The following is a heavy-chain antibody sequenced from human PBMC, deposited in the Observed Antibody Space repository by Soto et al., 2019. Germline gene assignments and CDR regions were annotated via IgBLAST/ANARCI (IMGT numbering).Heavy chain of an antibody. CDR2: ISSSSSYT. V-gene: IGHV3-11*06. J-gene: IGHJ6*02. Sequence: GGSLRLSCAASGFTFSDYYMSWIRQAPGKGLEWVSYISSSSSYTNYADSVKGRFTISRDNAKNSLYLQMNSLRAEDTAVYYCATQFDKVATITPGGPPRYYYYGMDVWGQGTTVTVSS. CDR1: GFTFSDYY. D-gene: IGHD5-12*01. CDR3: ATQFDKVATITPGGPPRYYYYGMDV.